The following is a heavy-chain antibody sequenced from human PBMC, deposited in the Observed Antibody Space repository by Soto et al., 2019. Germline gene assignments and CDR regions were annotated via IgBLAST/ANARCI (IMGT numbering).Heavy chain of an antibody. D-gene: IGHD3-3*01. V-gene: IGHV1-18*01. Sequence: AASVKVSCKASGYTFTSYGISWVRQAPGQGLEWMGWISAYNGNTNYAQKLQGRVTMTTDTSTSTAYMELRSLRSDDTAVYYCARDQYDFWSGPDYYYYGMDVWGQGTTVTVSS. J-gene: IGHJ6*02. CDR2: ISAYNGNT. CDR3: ARDQYDFWSGPDYYYYGMDV. CDR1: GYTFTSYG.